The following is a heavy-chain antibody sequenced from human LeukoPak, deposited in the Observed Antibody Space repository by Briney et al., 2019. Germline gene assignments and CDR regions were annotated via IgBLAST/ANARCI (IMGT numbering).Heavy chain of an antibody. J-gene: IGHJ5*02. CDR3: ARHGGDYDPLKWFDP. D-gene: IGHD3-22*01. CDR1: GDSISSYY. V-gene: IGHV4-59*08. CDR2: IDYSGST. Sequence: PSETLSLTCTVSGDSISSYYWSWIRQPPGKGLEWIGYIDYSGSTNYNPSLKSRVTISVDTSKNQFSLKLTSVTAADTAVYYCARHGGDYDPLKWFDPWGQGTLVTVSS.